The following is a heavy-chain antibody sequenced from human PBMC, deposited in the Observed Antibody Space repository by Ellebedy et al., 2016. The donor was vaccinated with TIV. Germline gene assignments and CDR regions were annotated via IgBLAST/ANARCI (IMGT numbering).Heavy chain of an antibody. Sequence: PGGSLRLSCAASGFIFSKYWMHWVRQAPGKGLEWVSTISGSGGSTYYADSVKGRFTISRDNSKNTLYLQMNSLRAEDTAVYYCARDQYGDYPSGFDPWGQGTLVTVSS. D-gene: IGHD4-17*01. V-gene: IGHV3-23*01. CDR3: ARDQYGDYPSGFDP. CDR2: ISGSGGST. J-gene: IGHJ5*02. CDR1: GFIFSKYW.